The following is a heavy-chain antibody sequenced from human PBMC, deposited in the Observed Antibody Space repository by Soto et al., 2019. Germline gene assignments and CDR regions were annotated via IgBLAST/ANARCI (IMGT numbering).Heavy chain of an antibody. D-gene: IGHD2-15*01. J-gene: IGHJ4*02. CDR3: AATPCY. CDR2: IYYSGST. V-gene: IGHV4-59*01. CDR1: GGSTSSYY. Sequence: PSEPLSLTCSVSGGSTSSYYWSWIRQPPGKGLEWIGYIYYSGSTDYSPSLKSRVTMSIDTSQNQVSLKLTSVTTADTAVYYCAATPCYWGQGTLVTVSS.